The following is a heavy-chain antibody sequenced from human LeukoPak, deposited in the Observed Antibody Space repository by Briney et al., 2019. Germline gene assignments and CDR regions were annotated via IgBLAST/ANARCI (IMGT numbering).Heavy chain of an antibody. CDR1: GFSFSKYW. V-gene: IGHV3-74*01. J-gene: IGHJ4*02. Sequence: GGSLRLSCAASGFSFSKYWFHWVRQAPGEGLVWVSRTNEHGTIINYADSVKGRFTISRDNAKNTLYLQMNSLRTEDSALYYCVVDLSGSADYWGQGTLVTVSS. CDR2: TNEHGTII. CDR3: VVDLSGSADY. D-gene: IGHD3-10*01.